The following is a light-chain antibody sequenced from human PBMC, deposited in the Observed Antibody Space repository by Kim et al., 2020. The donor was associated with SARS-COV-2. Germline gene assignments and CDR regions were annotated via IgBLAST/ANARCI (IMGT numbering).Light chain of an antibody. Sequence: QSALTQPASVSGSPGQSITISCTGSNSDVGGYDFVSWYQQYPGKVPKLLIYDVNNRPSGVANRFSGSKSGNTASLTISGLQTEDEAHYYCSSFTDDSTLIFGGGTKLTVL. V-gene: IGLV2-14*03. CDR2: DVN. J-gene: IGLJ2*01. CDR1: NSDVGGYDF. CDR3: SSFTDDSTLI.